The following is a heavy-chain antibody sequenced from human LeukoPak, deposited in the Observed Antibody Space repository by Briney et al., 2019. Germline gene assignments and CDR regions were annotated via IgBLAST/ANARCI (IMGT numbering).Heavy chain of an antibody. CDR3: ARIHDYGDSCQFDY. J-gene: IGHJ4*02. Sequence: GGSLRLSCAASGFTFSSYAMSWVRQAPGKGLKWVSGINNSGGRTHYADPVKGRFTISRDNSKNTLYLQMNSLRAEDTAVYYCARIHDYGDSCQFDYWGQGTLVTVSS. CDR1: GFTFSSYA. D-gene: IGHD4-17*01. V-gene: IGHV3-23*01. CDR2: INNSGGRT.